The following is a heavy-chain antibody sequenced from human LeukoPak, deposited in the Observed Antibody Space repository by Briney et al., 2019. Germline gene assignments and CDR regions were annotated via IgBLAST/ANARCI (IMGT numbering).Heavy chain of an antibody. CDR3: ARGSSSWSQGNFDY. Sequence: SETLSLTCAVYGGSFSGYYWSWIRQPPGKGLEWLGEINHSGSTNYNPSLKSRVTISVDTSKNQFSLKLSSVTAADTAVYYCARGSSSWSQGNFDYWGQGTLVTVSS. CDR1: GGSFSGYY. V-gene: IGHV4-34*01. CDR2: INHSGST. D-gene: IGHD6-13*01. J-gene: IGHJ4*02.